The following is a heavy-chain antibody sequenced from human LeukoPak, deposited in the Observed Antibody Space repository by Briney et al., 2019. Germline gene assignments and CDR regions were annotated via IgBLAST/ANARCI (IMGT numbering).Heavy chain of an antibody. CDR1: GGSISSSSYY. D-gene: IGHD2-2*01. CDR3: ARDRPSDIVVVPAASMDV. V-gene: IGHV4-39*07. CDR2: IYYSGST. Sequence: SETLSLTCTVSGGSISSSSYYWGWIRQPPGKGLEWIGSIYYSGSTYYNPSPKSRVTISVDTSKNQFSLKLSSVTAADTAVYYCARDRPSDIVVVPAASMDVWGKGTTVTVSS. J-gene: IGHJ6*03.